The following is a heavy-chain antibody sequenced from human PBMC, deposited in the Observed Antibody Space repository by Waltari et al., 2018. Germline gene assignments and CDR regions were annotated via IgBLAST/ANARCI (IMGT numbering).Heavy chain of an antibody. Sequence: EVQLVESGGGLVQPGGSLRLSCAASGFTFSSYSMNWVRQAPGKGLEWVSYISSSSSPIYHADSVKGRFTRSRDNAKNSLYLQMNSLRAEETAVYYCASFYGSKNWFDPWGQGTLVTVSS. V-gene: IGHV3-48*01. CDR3: ASFYGSKNWFDP. D-gene: IGHD3-10*01. J-gene: IGHJ5*02. CDR1: GFTFSSYS. CDR2: ISSSSSPI.